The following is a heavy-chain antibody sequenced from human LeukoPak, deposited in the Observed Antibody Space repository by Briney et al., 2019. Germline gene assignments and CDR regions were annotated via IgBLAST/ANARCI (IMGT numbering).Heavy chain of an antibody. CDR1: GVTFGDYG. V-gene: IGHV3-20*04. Sequence: GGSLRLSCEASGVTFGDYGMSWVRQGRGKGLEWVSGITRNGDTTSYADSVNGRFTISRDNAKNCLYLQMNSLRAEDTALYYCARGYNHGPIDMWGQGTLVTVSS. D-gene: IGHD2-2*02. CDR2: ITRNGDTT. CDR3: ARGYNHGPIDM. J-gene: IGHJ3*02.